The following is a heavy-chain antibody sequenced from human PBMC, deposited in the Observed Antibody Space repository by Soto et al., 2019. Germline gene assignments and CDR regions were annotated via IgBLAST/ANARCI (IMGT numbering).Heavy chain of an antibody. CDR1: GFTLSRYG. Sequence: QVQLVESGGGVVQPGRSLRLSCAASGFTLSRYGMHWVRQGPGRGLEWVAVLWFDGGTKYYADSVKGRFTISRDTSRNALYRQMNSLRVDDTAVYYCARDQRSGASYSNYYGLDVWGQGTTVAVSS. V-gene: IGHV3-33*01. J-gene: IGHJ6*02. CDR3: ARDQRSGASYSNYYGLDV. CDR2: LWFDGGTK. D-gene: IGHD2-21*01.